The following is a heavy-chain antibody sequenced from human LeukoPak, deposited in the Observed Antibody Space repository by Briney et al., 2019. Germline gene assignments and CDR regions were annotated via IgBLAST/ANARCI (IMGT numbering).Heavy chain of an antibody. CDR1: SYSISSGYY. V-gene: IGHV4-38-2*02. J-gene: IGHJ4*02. D-gene: IGHD6-13*01. CDR3: ARGRIAAAGDDY. CDR2: IYHSGST. Sequence: SETLSLTCTVSSYSISSGYYWGWIRQPPGKGLEWIGSIYHSGSTYYNPSLKSRVTISVDTSKNQFSLKLSSVTAADTAVYYCARGRIAAAGDDYWGQGTLVTVSS.